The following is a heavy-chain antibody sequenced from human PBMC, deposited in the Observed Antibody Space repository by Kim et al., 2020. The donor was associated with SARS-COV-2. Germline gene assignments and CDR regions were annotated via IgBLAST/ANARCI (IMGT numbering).Heavy chain of an antibody. CDR3: ARTYYDFWSGYYMDY. V-gene: IGHV4-4*07. CDR1: GGSISSYY. CDR2: IYTSGST. D-gene: IGHD3-3*01. Sequence: SETLSLTCTVSGGSISSYYWSWIRQPAGKGLEWIGRIYTSGSTNYNPSLKSRVTMSVDTSKNQFSLKLSSVTAADTAVYYCARTYYDFWSGYYMDYWGQGTLVTVSS. J-gene: IGHJ4*02.